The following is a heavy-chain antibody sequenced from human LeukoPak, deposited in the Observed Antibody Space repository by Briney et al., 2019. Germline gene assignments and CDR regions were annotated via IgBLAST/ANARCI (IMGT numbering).Heavy chain of an antibody. CDR2: ISAYNGNT. CDR1: GYTFTSYG. D-gene: IGHD5-18*01. Sequence: ASVKVSCKASGYTFTSYGISWVRQAPGQGLEWMGWISAYNGNTNYAQKLQGRVTMTTDTSTSTAYMELRSLRSDDTAVYYCARDRSQFLQLWSHYYYGMDVWGKGTTVTVSS. CDR3: ARDRSQFLQLWSHYYYGMDV. V-gene: IGHV1-18*04. J-gene: IGHJ6*04.